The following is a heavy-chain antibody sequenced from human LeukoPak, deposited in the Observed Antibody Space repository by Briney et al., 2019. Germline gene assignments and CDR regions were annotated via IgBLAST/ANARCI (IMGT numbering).Heavy chain of an antibody. J-gene: IGHJ6*03. CDR2: INHSGST. V-gene: IGHV4-34*01. CDR3: AGLFDYGDSHYYYYYMDV. D-gene: IGHD4-17*01. CDR1: GGSFSGYY. Sequence: SETLSLTCAVYGGSFSGYYWSWIRQPPGKGLEWIGEINHSGSTNCNPSLKSRVTISVDTSKNQFSLKLSSVTAVDTAVYYCAGLFDYGDSHYYYYYMDVWGKGTTVTVSS.